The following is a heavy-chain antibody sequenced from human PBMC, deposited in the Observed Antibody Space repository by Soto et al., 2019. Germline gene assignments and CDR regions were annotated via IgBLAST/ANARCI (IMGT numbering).Heavy chain of an antibody. CDR3: ANPGFGERNGMDV. J-gene: IGHJ6*02. D-gene: IGHD3-10*01. CDR2: IIPIFGKA. Sequence: QVQLVQSGAEVKKPGSSVKVSCKASGGTFSSYAISWVRQAPGQGLEWMGGIIPIFGKANYAQKFQGRVTITADESTNTAHMELSRLRSEETAVYYCANPGFGERNGMDVGDQVTTVTVSS. CDR1: GGTFSSYA. V-gene: IGHV1-69*01.